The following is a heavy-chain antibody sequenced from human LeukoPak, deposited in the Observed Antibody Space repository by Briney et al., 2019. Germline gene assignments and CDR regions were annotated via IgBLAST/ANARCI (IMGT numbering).Heavy chain of an antibody. Sequence: SETLSLTCTVSGYSISSGYYWGWIRQPPGKGLEWIGSIYHTGSTYYNPSLKSRVTMSVDTSKNQFSLKLSSVTAADTAVYYCARENWGVTWGYYYYMDVWGKGTTVTISS. J-gene: IGHJ6*03. CDR1: GYSISSGYY. D-gene: IGHD7-27*01. V-gene: IGHV4-38-2*02. CDR2: IYHTGST. CDR3: ARENWGVTWGYYYYMDV.